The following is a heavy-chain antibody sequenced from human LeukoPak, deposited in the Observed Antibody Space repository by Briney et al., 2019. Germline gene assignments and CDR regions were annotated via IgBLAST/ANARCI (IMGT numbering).Heavy chain of an antibody. V-gene: IGHV3-20*04. D-gene: IGHD1-26*01. CDR1: GFTFSSYG. CDR2: INWNGDNT. CDR3: AATYSGNWEFDY. J-gene: IGHJ4*02. Sequence: GGSLRLSCAASGFTFSSYGMSWVRQAPGKGLEWVSGINWNGDNTGSADPVKGRFTISRDNAKNSLYLEMNSLRAEDTALYYCAATYSGNWEFDYWGQGTLVTVSS.